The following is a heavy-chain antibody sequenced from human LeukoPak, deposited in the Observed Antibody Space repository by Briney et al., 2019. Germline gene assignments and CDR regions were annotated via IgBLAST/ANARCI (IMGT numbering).Heavy chain of an antibody. Sequence: RASVKVSCKASGYTFTGYYMHWVRQAPGQGLEWMGWINPNSGGTNYAQKFQGRVTMTRDTSISTAYMELSRLRSDDTAVYYCTRDRITMVRGAYNWFDPWGQGTLVTVSS. CDR2: INPNSGGT. J-gene: IGHJ5*02. CDR3: TRDRITMVRGAYNWFDP. V-gene: IGHV1-2*02. D-gene: IGHD3-10*01. CDR1: GYTFTGYY.